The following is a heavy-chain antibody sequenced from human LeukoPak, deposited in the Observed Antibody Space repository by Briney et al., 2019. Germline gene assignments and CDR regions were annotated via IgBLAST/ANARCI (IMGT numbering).Heavy chain of an antibody. CDR3: EKDWGYSGYDGLDY. J-gene: IGHJ4*02. CDR1: GFTFDDYA. V-gene: IGHV3-9*01. CDR2: ISWNSGSI. Sequence: GGSLRLSCAASGFTFDDYAMHWVRQASGKGLEWVSGISWNSGSIGYAYSVKGRFSISRDNAKNSLYLQMNSLRAEYTALYYCEKDWGYSGYDGLDYWGQGTLFTVS. D-gene: IGHD5-12*01.